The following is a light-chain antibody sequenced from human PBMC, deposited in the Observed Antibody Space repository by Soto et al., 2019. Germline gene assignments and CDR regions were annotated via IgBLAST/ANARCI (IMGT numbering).Light chain of an antibody. CDR1: SNDDGLYNY. Sequence: QSALTQPASVSGSPGQSITISCTGSSNDDGLYNYVSWYQQHPGKAPKLVISDVTNRPSGVSDRFSGSKSGNTAFLTISGLQAEDEADYYCSSYTITATLFGRGTQLTVL. J-gene: IGLJ2*01. CDR3: SSYTITATL. V-gene: IGLV2-14*03. CDR2: DVT.